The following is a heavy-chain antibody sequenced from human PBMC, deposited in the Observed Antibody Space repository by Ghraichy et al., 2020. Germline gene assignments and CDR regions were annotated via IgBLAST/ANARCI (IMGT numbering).Heavy chain of an antibody. J-gene: IGHJ2*01. V-gene: IGHV3-64D*06. CDR1: GFTFSSYG. CDR2: ISDNGGST. CDR3: VKGDDSGTGWFFDL. D-gene: IGHD6-25*01. Sequence: GGSLRLSCLASGFTFSSYGMQWVRQAPGKGLTYVPGISDNGGSTYYPDSMKGRFTVSRDNSKSTLYLQMSSLRAEDTALYYCVKGDDSGTGWFFDLWGRGTLVTVSS.